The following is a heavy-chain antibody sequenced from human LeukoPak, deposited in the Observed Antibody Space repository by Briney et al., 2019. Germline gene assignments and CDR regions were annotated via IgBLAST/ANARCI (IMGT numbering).Heavy chain of an antibody. CDR3: ARDLIGVVVMFPGY. J-gene: IGHJ4*02. D-gene: IGHD3-22*01. CDR1: GYTFTSYG. CDR2: ISAYNGNT. V-gene: IGHV1-18*01. Sequence: GASVKVSCKASGYTFTSYGISWVRQAPGQGLEWMGWISAYNGNTNYAQKLQGRVTMTTDTSTSTAYMELRSLRSDDTAVYYCARDLIGVVVMFPGYWGQGTLVTVSS.